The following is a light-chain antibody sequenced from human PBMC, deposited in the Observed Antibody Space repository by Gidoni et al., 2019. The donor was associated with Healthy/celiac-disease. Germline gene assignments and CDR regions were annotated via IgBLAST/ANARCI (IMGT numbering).Light chain of an antibody. CDR1: SPNIGSNY. V-gene: IGLV1-47*01. CDR2: RNN. CDR3: AAWDDSLSGPV. Sequence: QSVLTQPPSASGTPGQRVTISCSGSSPNIGSNYLYCYQRLPGTAPKLLIYRNNQRPSGVPDRFSGSKSGTSASLAISGLRSEDEADYYCAAWDDSLSGPVFGGGTKLTVL. J-gene: IGLJ3*02.